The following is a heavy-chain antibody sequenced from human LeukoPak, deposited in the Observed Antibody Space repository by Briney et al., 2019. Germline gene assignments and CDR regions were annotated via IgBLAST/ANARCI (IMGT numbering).Heavy chain of an antibody. CDR3: AALDKQFDP. V-gene: IGHV4-39*01. CDR1: GASISSSRYY. D-gene: IGHD1/OR15-1a*01. CDR2: IYYSGST. J-gene: IGHJ5*02. Sequence: SETLSLTCTVSGASISSSRYYWGWIRQPPGKGLEWIGSIYYSGSTYYNPSLKSRVTISVDTSKNQFSLRLSSVTAADTAVYYCAALDKQFDPWGQETVVTVFS.